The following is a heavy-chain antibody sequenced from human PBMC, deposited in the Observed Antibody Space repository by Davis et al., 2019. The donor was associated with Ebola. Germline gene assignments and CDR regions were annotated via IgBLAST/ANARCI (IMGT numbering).Heavy chain of an antibody. J-gene: IGHJ4*02. CDR3: ARDGIVEVIDLDY. V-gene: IGHV3-23*01. D-gene: IGHD3-16*02. Sequence: GESLKISCAASGFTFSSYAMSWVRQAPGKGLEWVSAISGSGGSTYYADSVKGRFTISRDNSKNTLYLQMNSLRADDTAVYYCARDGIVEVIDLDYWGQGTLVTVSS. CDR2: ISGSGGST. CDR1: GFTFSSYA.